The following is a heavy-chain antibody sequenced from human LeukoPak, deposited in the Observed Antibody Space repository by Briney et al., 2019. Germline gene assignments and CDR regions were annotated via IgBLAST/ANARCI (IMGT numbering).Heavy chain of an antibody. Sequence: PGGSLRLSCAASEFTFSSYSMNWVRQAPGKGLEWVSFISTSSSYIYYADSVKGRFTISRDNAKNSVYLQMNSLRAEDTAVYYCARGGTSWYFFDYWGQGTLVTVSS. CDR1: EFTFSSYS. J-gene: IGHJ4*02. D-gene: IGHD6-13*01. CDR3: ARGGTSWYFFDY. V-gene: IGHV3-21*01. CDR2: ISTSSSYI.